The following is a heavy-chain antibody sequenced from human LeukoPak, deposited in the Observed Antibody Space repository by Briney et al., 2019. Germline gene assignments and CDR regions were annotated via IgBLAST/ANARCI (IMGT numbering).Heavy chain of an antibody. Sequence: GESLKISCKGSGYSFTSYWIGWVRQMPGKGLEWMGIIYPGDSDTRYSPSFQGQVTISADKSISTAYLQWSSLKASDTAMYYCARQDYYYDSSGSTTMEYYFDYWGQGTLVTVSS. D-gene: IGHD3-22*01. CDR1: GYSFTSYW. J-gene: IGHJ4*02. V-gene: IGHV5-51*01. CDR2: IYPGDSDT. CDR3: ARQDYYYDSSGSTTMEYYFDY.